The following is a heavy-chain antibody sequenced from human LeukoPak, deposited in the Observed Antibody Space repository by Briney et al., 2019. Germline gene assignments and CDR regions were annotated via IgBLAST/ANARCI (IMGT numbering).Heavy chain of an antibody. V-gene: IGHV3-30*02. CDR1: GFTFSSYG. J-gene: IGHJ3*01. CDR2: IRSDGSKE. Sequence: PGGSLRLSCAASGFTFSSYGMRWVRQAPGKGLEWVAYIRSDGSKEYHADSVKGRFIISRDNSKKILYLQMNSLRAEDTAMYYCAKEAGLFDVWGQGTMVTVSS. CDR3: AKEAGLFDV.